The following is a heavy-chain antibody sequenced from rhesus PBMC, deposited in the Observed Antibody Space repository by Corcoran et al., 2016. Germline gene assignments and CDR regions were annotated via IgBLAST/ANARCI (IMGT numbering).Heavy chain of an antibody. CDR1: GGSISSNY. V-gene: IGHV4-173*01. Sequence: QLQLQESGPGLVKPSETLSLTCAVSGGSISSNYWSWIRQPPGKGLEWIGRISGSGGSNDYNPSLKSRVTISTDTSKNQFSLKLSSMTAAGTAVYYCARDCQYCTGSGCYLYFDYWGQGVLVTVSS. D-gene: IGHD2-21*01. J-gene: IGHJ4*01. CDR2: ISGSGGSN. CDR3: ARDCQYCTGSGCYLYFDY.